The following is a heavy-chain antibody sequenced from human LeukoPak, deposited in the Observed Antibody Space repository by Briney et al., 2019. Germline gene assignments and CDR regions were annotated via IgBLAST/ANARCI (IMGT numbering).Heavy chain of an antibody. V-gene: IGHV1-18*01. CDR2: ISAYNGNT. CDR1: GYTFTSYG. J-gene: IGHJ5*02. CDR3: ARENYDILTGAWGGWFDP. D-gene: IGHD3-9*01. Sequence: WASVKVSCKASGYTFTSYGISWVRQAPGQGLEWMGWISAYNGNTNYAQKLQGRVTMTTDTSASTAYMELRSLRSDDTAVYYCARENYDILTGAWGGWFDPWGQGTLVTVSS.